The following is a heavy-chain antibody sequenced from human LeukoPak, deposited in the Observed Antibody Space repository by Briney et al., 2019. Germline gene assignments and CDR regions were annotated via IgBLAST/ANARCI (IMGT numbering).Heavy chain of an antibody. CDR2: IAPSDSHT. CDR3: ARIPPDPYGGNSGPNFDY. CDR1: GYSFPSYW. D-gene: IGHD4-23*01. J-gene: IGHJ4*02. Sequence: PGESLKISCKVSGYSFPSYWITWVRQMPGKGLEWMGRIAPSDSHTNYSLSFEGHVTISVDKSISTAYLQWSSLKASDTAMYYCARIPPDPYGGNSGPNFDYWGQGTLVTVSS. V-gene: IGHV5-10-1*01.